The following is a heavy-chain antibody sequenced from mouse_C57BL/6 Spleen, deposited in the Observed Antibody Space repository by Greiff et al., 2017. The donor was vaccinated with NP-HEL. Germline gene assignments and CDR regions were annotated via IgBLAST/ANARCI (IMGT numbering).Heavy chain of an antibody. D-gene: IGHD2-5*01. V-gene: IGHV1-26*01. Sequence: EVQLQQSGPELVKPGASVKISCKASGYTFTDYYMNWVKQSHGKSLEWIGDINPNNGGTSYNQKFKGKATLTVDKSSSTAYMELRSLTSEDSAVYYCARGYYSNYPWFAYWGQGTLVTVSA. CDR3: ARGYYSNYPWFAY. J-gene: IGHJ3*01. CDR2: INPNNGGT. CDR1: GYTFTDYY.